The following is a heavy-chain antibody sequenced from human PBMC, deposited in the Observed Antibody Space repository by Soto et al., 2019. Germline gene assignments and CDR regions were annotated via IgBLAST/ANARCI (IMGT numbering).Heavy chain of an antibody. CDR2: ISQSSAYT. J-gene: IGHJ5*02. CDR3: AKDDVKGDGLWLVGT. V-gene: IGHV3-23*01. Sequence: PGGSLRLSCAASGFTFGAYSMTWVRQAPGKALEWVSSISQSSAYTHYADSVKGRFTISRDDSRNTLYLQMNSLRADDTAVYYCAKDDVKGDGLWLVGTWGQVPVVPACS. D-gene: IGHD2-21*02. CDR1: GFTFGAYS.